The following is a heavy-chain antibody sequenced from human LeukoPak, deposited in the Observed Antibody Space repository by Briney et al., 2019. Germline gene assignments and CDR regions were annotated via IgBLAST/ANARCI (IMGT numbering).Heavy chain of an antibody. J-gene: IGHJ4*02. CDR3: ASQLYCYDSSGYYSPFDY. CDR2: IYSGGST. D-gene: IGHD3-22*01. CDR1: GFTVSSNY. V-gene: IGHV3-53*01. Sequence: GGSLRLSCAASGFTVSSNYMSWVRQAPGKGLEWVSVIYSGGSTYYADSVKGRFTISRDNSKNTLYLQMNSLRAEDTAVYYCASQLYCYDSSGYYSPFDYWGQGTLVTVSS.